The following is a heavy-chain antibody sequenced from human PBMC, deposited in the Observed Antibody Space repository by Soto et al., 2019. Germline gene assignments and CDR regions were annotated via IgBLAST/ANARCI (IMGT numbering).Heavy chain of an antibody. J-gene: IGHJ6*02. D-gene: IGHD6-13*01. CDR2: IWYDGSNK. V-gene: IGHV3-33*01. CDR1: GLTFSSYG. Sequence: GGSLRLSCAASGLTFSSYGMHWVRQAPGKGLEWVAVIWYDGSNKYYADSVKGRFTISRDNSKNTLYLQMNSLRAEDTAVYYCARDGTQQLVDYGMDVWGQGTTVTVSS. CDR3: ARDGTQQLVDYGMDV.